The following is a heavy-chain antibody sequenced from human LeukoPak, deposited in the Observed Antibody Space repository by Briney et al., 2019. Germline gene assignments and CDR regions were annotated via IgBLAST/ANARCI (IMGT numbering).Heavy chain of an antibody. CDR2: ISYDGSNK. Sequence: GGSLRLSCAASGFTFSSYAMHWVRQAPGKGLEWVAVISYDGSNKYYADSVKGRFTISRDNSKNTLDLQMNSLRAEDTAVYYCARDVRMDVWGQGTTVTVSS. CDR1: GFTFSSYA. CDR3: ARDVRMDV. V-gene: IGHV3-30-3*01. J-gene: IGHJ6*02.